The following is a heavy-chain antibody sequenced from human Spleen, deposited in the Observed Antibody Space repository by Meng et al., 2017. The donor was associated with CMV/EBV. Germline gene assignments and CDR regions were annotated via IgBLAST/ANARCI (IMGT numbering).Heavy chain of an antibody. CDR3: AKDLFDSSGYYYGDYFDY. J-gene: IGHJ4*02. Sequence: FTFSSYAMSWVRQAPGKGLEWVSAISGSGGSTYYADSVKGRFTISRDNSKNTLYLQMNSLRAEDTAVYYCAKDLFDSSGYYYGDYFDYWGQGTLVTVSS. V-gene: IGHV3-23*01. CDR2: ISGSGGST. CDR1: FTFSSYA. D-gene: IGHD3-22*01.